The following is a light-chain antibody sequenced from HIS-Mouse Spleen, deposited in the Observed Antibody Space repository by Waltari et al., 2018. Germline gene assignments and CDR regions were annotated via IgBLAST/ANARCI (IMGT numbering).Light chain of an antibody. CDR1: SSNIGINY. Sequence: QSVLTQPPSASGTPGQRVTIPCSGSSSNIGINYVSWYQQLPGTAPKPLIYRNKQRPSGVPDRFSGSKSGTSASLAISGLRSEDEADYYCAAWDDSLSGPVFGGGTKLTVL. CDR2: RNK. V-gene: IGLV1-47*01. CDR3: AAWDDSLSGPV. J-gene: IGLJ3*02.